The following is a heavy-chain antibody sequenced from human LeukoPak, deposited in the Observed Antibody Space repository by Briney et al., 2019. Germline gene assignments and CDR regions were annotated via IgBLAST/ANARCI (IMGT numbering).Heavy chain of an antibody. CDR3: ARGYYDSSGSRNHDY. CDR1: GGSICSYS. V-gene: IGHV4-4*07. J-gene: IGHJ4*02. D-gene: IGHD3-22*01. Sequence: SETLSLTCTVSGGSICSYSWSWIRQPAGKGLEWIGRIYTSGSTNYNPSLKSRVTMSVGTSKNQFSLKLSSVTAADTAVYYCARGYYDSSGSRNHDYWGQGTLVTVSS. CDR2: IYTSGST.